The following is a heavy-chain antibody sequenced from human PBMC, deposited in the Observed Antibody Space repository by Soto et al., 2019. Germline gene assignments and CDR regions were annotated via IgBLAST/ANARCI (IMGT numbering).Heavy chain of an antibody. Sequence: WTWLRQPPGKGLEWIAYISYTGDTNYNPSLKSRVTISIDTSINQFSLTLTSVTTADTAIYFCARIVVGATVDLWGQGSLVTVSS. V-gene: IGHV4-59*01. CDR2: ISYTGDT. D-gene: IGHD1-26*01. CDR3: ARIVVGATVDL. J-gene: IGHJ5*02.